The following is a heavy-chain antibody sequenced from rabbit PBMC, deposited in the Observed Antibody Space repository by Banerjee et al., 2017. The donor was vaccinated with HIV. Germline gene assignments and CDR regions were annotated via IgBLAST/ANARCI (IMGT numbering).Heavy chain of an antibody. D-gene: IGHD4-2*01. Sequence: QEQLVESGGGLVQPEGSLTLTCTASGFSFSSNYYMCWVRQAPGKGLELIACIYSSSGSTWYASWVNGRFTISSDNAQNTVDLQMNSLTAADTATYFCARDSYGGYAGAGCAMDLWGPGHPRHRL. CDR1: GFSFSSNYY. J-gene: IGHJ6*01. V-gene: IGHV1S43*01. CDR3: ARDSYGGYAGAGCAMDL. CDR2: IYSSSGST.